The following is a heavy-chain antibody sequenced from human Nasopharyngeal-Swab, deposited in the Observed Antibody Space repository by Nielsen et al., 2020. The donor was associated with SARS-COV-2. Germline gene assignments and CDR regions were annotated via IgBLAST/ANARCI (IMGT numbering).Heavy chain of an antibody. CDR1: GYTFTSYY. CDR2: INPSGGST. J-gene: IGHJ6*02. V-gene: IGHV1-46*01. CDR3: ARDSRYYYYGMDV. Sequence: ASVKVSCKASGYTFTSYYMHWVRQAPGQGLEWMGIINPSGGSTSYAQKFQGRVTMTRDTSKNQFSLKLSSVTAADTAVYYCARDSRYYYYGMDVWGQGTTVTVSS.